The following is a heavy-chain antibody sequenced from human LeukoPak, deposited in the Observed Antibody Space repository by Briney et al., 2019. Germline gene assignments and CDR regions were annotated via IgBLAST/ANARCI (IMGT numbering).Heavy chain of an antibody. CDR1: GFTFGNYW. J-gene: IGHJ4*02. Sequence: GGSLGLSCAASGFTFGNYWMHWIRQVPGKGLVWVSHIKYDGSATNYADSVKGRFTISRDNAKNTLYLQMNSLRAEDTAVYYCVSGSLQSGYNFDYWGQGALVTVSS. V-gene: IGHV3-74*01. CDR2: IKYDGSAT. D-gene: IGHD3-3*01. CDR3: VSGSLQSGYNFDY.